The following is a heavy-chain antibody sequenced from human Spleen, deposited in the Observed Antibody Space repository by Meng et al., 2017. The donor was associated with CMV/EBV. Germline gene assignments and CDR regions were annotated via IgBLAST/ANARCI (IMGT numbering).Heavy chain of an antibody. Sequence: GESLKISCAASGFTFSSSEMNWVRQAPGKGLEWVSYISSSGGAIYYADSVKGRFTVSRDNAKNSLYLQVNSLKAEDTAVYYRARDVSSSYYYYYYGMDVWGQGTTVTVSS. CDR1: GFTFSSSE. V-gene: IGHV3-48*03. J-gene: IGHJ6*02. D-gene: IGHD6-6*01. CDR2: ISSSGGAI. CDR3: ARDVSSSYYYYYYGMDV.